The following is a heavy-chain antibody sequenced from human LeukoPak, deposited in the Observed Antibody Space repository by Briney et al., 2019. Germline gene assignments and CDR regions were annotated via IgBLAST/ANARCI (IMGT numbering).Heavy chain of an antibody. Sequence: PGGSLRLSCAASGFTFSSYGMHWVRQAPGKGLEWVAVIWYDGSNKHYADSVKGRFTISRDNSKNTLYLQMNSLRAEDTAVYYCASLSLGYCSGGSCPSLYYGMDVWGQGTTVTVSS. V-gene: IGHV3-33*01. CDR1: GFTFSSYG. J-gene: IGHJ6*02. CDR2: IWYDGSNK. CDR3: ASLSLGYCSGGSCPSLYYGMDV. D-gene: IGHD2-15*01.